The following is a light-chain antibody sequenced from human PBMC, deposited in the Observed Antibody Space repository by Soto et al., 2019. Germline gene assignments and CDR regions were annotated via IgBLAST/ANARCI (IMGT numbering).Light chain of an antibody. J-gene: IGLJ2*01. CDR1: SSDVGSYTS. V-gene: IGLV2-14*03. CDR3: SSYTTSSTV. CDR2: DVR. Sequence: QSALTQPASVSGSPGQSITISCTGASSDVGSYTSVSWYQHHPGKAPKLIIYDVRNRPSGLSDRFSGSKSGNTASLTISGLQAEDEADYYRSSYTTSSTVFGGGTKLTVL.